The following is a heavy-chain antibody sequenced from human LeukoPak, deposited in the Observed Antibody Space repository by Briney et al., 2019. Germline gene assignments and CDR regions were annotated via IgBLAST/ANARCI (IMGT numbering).Heavy chain of an antibody. V-gene: IGHV3-7*01. CDR1: GFTFSTSW. D-gene: IGHD1-7*01. J-gene: IGHJ4*02. CDR2: IKRDGSEK. CDR3: ARALTGTTFFDY. Sequence: PGGSLRLSCAASGFTFSTSWMSWVRQAPGKGLEWVANIKRDGSEKYYVDSVKGRFTISRDNSKNTLYLQMNSLRAEDTALYYCARALTGTTFFDYWGQGTLVTVSS.